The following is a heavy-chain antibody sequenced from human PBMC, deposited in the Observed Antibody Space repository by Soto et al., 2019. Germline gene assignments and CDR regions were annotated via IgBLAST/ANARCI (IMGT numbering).Heavy chain of an antibody. V-gene: IGHV3-23*01. CDR2: ISGRGGST. CDR1: GFTFSSYA. J-gene: IGHJ6*03. Sequence: GGSLRLSCAASGFTFSSYAMSWVRQAPGKGLEWVSAISGRGGSTYYADSVKGRFTISRDNSKNTLYLQMNSLRAEDTAVYYCAKGVVPAAMTHYYYMDVWGKGTTVTVSS. CDR3: AKGVVPAAMTHYYYMDV. D-gene: IGHD2-2*01.